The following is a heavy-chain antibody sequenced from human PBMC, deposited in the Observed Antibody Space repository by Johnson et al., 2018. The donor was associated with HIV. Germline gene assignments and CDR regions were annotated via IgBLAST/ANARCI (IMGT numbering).Heavy chain of an antibody. Sequence: VQLVESGGGLVQPGGSLRLSCAASGFTVSSNYMSWVRQAPGKGLEWVSVIYSGGSTYYADSVKGRFTISRDNSKNTLYLQMGSLRAEDMAVYYCARSVHDYSDYLWGRDAFDIWGQGTMVTVSS. CDR1: GFTVSSNY. CDR2: IYSGGST. J-gene: IGHJ3*02. D-gene: IGHD4-11*01. CDR3: ARSVHDYSDYLWGRDAFDI. V-gene: IGHV3-66*02.